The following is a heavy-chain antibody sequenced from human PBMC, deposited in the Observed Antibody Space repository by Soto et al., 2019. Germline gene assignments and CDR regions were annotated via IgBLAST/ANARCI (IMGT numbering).Heavy chain of an antibody. CDR3: AKDLIQWLIPGEFGYYYYGMDV. D-gene: IGHD6-19*01. Sequence: EVQLLESGGGLVQPGGSLRLSCAASGFTFSSYAMSWVRQAPGKGLEWVSAISGSGGSTYYADSVKGRFTISRDNSKNTLYRQMNSLGAEDTAVYYCAKDLIQWLIPGEFGYYYYGMDVWGQGTTVTVSS. CDR1: GFTFSSYA. CDR2: ISGSGGST. V-gene: IGHV3-23*01. J-gene: IGHJ6*02.